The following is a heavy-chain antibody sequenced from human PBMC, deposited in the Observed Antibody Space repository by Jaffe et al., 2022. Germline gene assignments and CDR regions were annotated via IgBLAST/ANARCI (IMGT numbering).Heavy chain of an antibody. V-gene: IGHV1-69*01. Sequence: QVQLVQSGAEVKKPGSSVKVSCKASGGTFSSYAISWVRQAPGQGLEWMGGIIPIFGTANYAQKFQGRVTITADESTSTAYMELSSLRSEDTAVYYCARDRWPGGFHDYGEGDYWGQGTLVTVSS. J-gene: IGHJ4*02. CDR2: IIPIFGTA. CDR1: GGTFSSYA. D-gene: IGHD4-17*01. CDR3: ARDRWPGGFHDYGEGDY.